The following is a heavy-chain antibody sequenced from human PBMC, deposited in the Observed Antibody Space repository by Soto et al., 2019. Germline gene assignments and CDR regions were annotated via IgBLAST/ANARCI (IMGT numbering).Heavy chain of an antibody. Sequence: QVQLVESGGGVVQPGRSLRLSCAASGFTFSSYGMHWVRQAPGKGLEWVAVIWYDGRNKYYADSVKGRFTISRDNSKNMLYLQRDSLRAEDTAVFYCARGNFNYCYGMDVWGQGTTVTVSS. CDR3: ARGNFNYCYGMDV. CDR2: IWYDGRNK. J-gene: IGHJ6*02. CDR1: GFTFSSYG. V-gene: IGHV3-33*01.